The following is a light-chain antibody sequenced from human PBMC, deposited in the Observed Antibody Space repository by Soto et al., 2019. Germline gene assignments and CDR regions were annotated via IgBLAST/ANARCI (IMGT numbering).Light chain of an antibody. CDR1: QSVSSN. Sequence: EIVMTQSPATLSVSPGERATLSCRASQSVSSNLAWYQQKPGQAPRLLIYGASTRATVIPARFSGSGYGTEFTLTISSLQSEDFAVYYCQQYSNWPITFGPGTKVDIK. CDR3: QQYSNWPIT. J-gene: IGKJ3*01. CDR2: GAS. V-gene: IGKV3-15*01.